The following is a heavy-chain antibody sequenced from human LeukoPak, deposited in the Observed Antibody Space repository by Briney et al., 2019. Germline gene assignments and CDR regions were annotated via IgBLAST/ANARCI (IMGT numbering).Heavy chain of an antibody. CDR2: ISYDGSNK. D-gene: IGHD2-21*01. CDR3: ARGVVVKGMDV. V-gene: IGHV3-30-3*01. J-gene: IGHJ6*02. CDR1: GFTFSSYA. Sequence: PGGSLRLSCAASGFTFSSYAMHCVRQAPGKGLDWLAVISYDGSNKYYADSVKGRFTISRDNSKNTLYLQMNSLRAEDTAVYYCARGVVVKGMDVWGQGTTVTVSS.